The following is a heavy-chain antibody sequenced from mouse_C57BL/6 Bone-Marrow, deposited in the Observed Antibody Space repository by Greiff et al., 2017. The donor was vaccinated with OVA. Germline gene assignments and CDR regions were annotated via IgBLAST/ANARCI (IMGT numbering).Heavy chain of an antibody. D-gene: IGHD2-12*01. CDR1: GYTFSDYE. J-gene: IGHJ3*01. CDR3: TDSPPFAY. Sequence: QVQLQQSGAELVRPGASVTLSCQASGYTFSDYEMHWVKQTPVHGLEWIGAIAPETGGTAYNQKFKGKAILTADKSSSTAYMELRSLTSEDSAVYYCTDSPPFAYWGQGTLVTVSA. V-gene: IGHV1-15*01. CDR2: IAPETGGT.